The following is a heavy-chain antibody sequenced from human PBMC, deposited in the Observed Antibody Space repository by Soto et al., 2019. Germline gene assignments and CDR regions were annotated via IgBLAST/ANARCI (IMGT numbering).Heavy chain of an antibody. Sequence: QVQLQESGPGLVKPSETLSLTCTVSGGSISSYYWSWIRQPPGKGLEWIGYISYSGSTNYNPSLXSRHTISVDTXXTXFXXQLSSVTAADTAVCYCASPISPSSCGWHNYWYFDLWGRGTLVTVSS. CDR2: ISYSGST. CDR1: GGSISSYY. CDR3: ASPISPSSCGWHNYWYFDL. D-gene: IGHD6-19*01. V-gene: IGHV4-59*08. J-gene: IGHJ2*01.